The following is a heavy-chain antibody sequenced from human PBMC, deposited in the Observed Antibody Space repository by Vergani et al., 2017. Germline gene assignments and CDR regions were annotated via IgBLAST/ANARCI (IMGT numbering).Heavy chain of an antibody. CDR1: GGSISSSSYY. Sequence: QVQLQESGPGLVKPSETLSLTCTVSGGSISSSSYYWGWIRQPPGKGLEWIGYIYYSGSTNYNPSLKSRVTISVDTSKNQFSLKLSSVTAADTAVYYCARVGIFDFYYYMDVWGKGTTVTVSS. J-gene: IGHJ6*03. CDR3: ARVGIFDFYYYMDV. V-gene: IGHV4-61*01. D-gene: IGHD3-3*01. CDR2: IYYSGST.